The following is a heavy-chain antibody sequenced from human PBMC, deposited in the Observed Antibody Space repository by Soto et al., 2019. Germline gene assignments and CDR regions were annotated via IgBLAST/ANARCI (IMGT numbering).Heavy chain of an antibody. CDR2: ISGDGSST. CDR1: GFTFRSHW. D-gene: IGHD1-26*01. V-gene: IGHV3-74*01. Sequence: PRRSLRLSCAASGFTFRSHWLHSFRQAPGKGLVWVSRISGDGSSTHYADSVKGRFTISRDNAKNPLYLQMNSLRAEDTAVYYYARGGNYVFDYWGQGTLVTVSS. J-gene: IGHJ4*02. CDR3: ARGGNYVFDY.